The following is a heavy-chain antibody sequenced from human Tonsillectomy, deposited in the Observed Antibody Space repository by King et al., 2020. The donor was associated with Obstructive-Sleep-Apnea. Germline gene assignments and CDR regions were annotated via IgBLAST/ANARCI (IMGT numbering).Heavy chain of an antibody. V-gene: IGHV4-39*07. D-gene: IGHD2-15*01. J-gene: IGHJ5*02. CDR1: GGSISSTSYY. Sequence: QMQLQESGPGLVKPSETLSLTCTVSGGSISSTSYYCGWICQPPGKGLEWIGSIYYSGSTYYNPSLKSRVTISVDTSKNQFSLKLTSVTAADTAVYYCARDAGVCSGGSCYSGWFDPWGQGTLVTVSS. CDR3: ARDAGVCSGGSCYSGWFDP. CDR2: IYYSGST.